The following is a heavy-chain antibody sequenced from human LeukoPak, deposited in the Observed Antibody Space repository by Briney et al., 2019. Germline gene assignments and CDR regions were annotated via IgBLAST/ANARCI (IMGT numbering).Heavy chain of an antibody. CDR3: AREILAPGKTHDY. V-gene: IGHV3-74*01. CDR1: GFTFSNYW. CDR2: INDDGSAT. Sequence: HPGGSLRLSCAASGFTFSNYWMHWVRHVPGKGLVWVSRINDDGSATFYADSVKGRFTISRDNAKNTLFLQINSLRAEDTAVYYCAREILAPGKTHDYWGQGTLVTVSS. J-gene: IGHJ4*02.